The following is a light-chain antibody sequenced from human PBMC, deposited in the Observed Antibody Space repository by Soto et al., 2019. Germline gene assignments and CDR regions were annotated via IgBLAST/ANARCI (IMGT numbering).Light chain of an antibody. CDR2: DAS. J-gene: IGKJ4*01. CDR1: QSVSSQ. Sequence: EIVLTQSPATLSLSPGERATLSCRASQSVSSQLAWYQQKPGQAPRLLIYDASNRATGIPARFSGSGSGTDFTLTISSLQPEDFAVYYCHQRSNWPPTFGGGTKVDIK. CDR3: HQRSNWPPT. V-gene: IGKV3-11*01.